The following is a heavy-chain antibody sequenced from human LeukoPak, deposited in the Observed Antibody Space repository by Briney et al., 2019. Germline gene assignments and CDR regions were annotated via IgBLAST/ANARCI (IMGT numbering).Heavy chain of an antibody. J-gene: IGHJ6*03. CDR2: ISAYNGNT. Sequence: ASVKVSCKASGYTFISYGISWVRQAPGQGLEWMGWISAYNGNTNYAQKLQGRVTMTTDTSTSTAYMELRSLRSDDTAVYYCARRVELGYYYYYYMDVWGKGTTVTVSS. V-gene: IGHV1-18*01. CDR3: ARRVELGYYYYYYMDV. CDR1: GYTFISYG. D-gene: IGHD1-7*01.